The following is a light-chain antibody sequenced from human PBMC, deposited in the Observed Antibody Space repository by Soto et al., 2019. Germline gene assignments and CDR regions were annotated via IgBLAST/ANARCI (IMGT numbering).Light chain of an antibody. CDR3: QQRSNWPLIT. CDR2: DAS. J-gene: IGKJ3*01. CDR1: QSVSSN. Sequence: EIVLTQSPATLSLSPGESATLSCRASQSVSSNLAWYQQKPGQAPRLLVYDASNRTPGIPARFSGSGSGTDFTLNISNLEPEDFAVYYCQQRSNWPLITFGPGTKVDIK. V-gene: IGKV3-11*01.